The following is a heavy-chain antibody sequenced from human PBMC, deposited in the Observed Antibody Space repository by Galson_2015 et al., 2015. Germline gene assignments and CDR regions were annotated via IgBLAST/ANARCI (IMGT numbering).Heavy chain of an antibody. CDR2: INHSGST. D-gene: IGHD6-19*01. Sequence: SETLSLTCAVYGGSFSGYYWSWIRQPPGKGLEWIGEINHSGSTNYNPSLKSRVTISVDTSKNQFSLKLSSVTAADTAVYYCARGHYSSGGFDYWGQGTLVTVSS. V-gene: IGHV4-34*01. CDR1: GGSFSGYY. CDR3: ARGHYSSGGFDY. J-gene: IGHJ4*02.